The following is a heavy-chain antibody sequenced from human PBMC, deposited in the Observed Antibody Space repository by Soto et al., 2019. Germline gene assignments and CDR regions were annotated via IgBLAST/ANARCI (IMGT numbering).Heavy chain of an antibody. J-gene: IGHJ4*02. V-gene: IGHV5-10-1*01. CDR1: GYSFAGYW. CDR3: ARQIYDSDPGPNLQYYFDS. CDR2: IDPSDSQT. D-gene: IGHD5-12*01. Sequence: GESLKISCNGSGYSFAGYWITWVRQKPGKGLEWMGRIDPSDSQTYYSPSFRGHVTISVTKSITTVFLQWSSLRASDTAMYYCARQIYDSDPGPNLQYYFDSWGQGTQVTVYS.